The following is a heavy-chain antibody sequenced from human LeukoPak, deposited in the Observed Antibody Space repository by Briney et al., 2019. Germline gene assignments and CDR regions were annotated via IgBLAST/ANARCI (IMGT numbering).Heavy chain of an antibody. CDR1: GITFSNYW. D-gene: IGHD3-16*01. CDR2: INQYGSEK. Sequence: GGSLRLSCAASGITFSNYWMSWVRLAPEKGLEWVANINQYGSEKYHVDSVKGRFTISRDNAKNSLYLEMNSLRAEDTAVYYCTRGGDRDPIAYWGQGTLVTVSS. V-gene: IGHV3-7*01. CDR3: TRGGDRDPIAY. J-gene: IGHJ4*02.